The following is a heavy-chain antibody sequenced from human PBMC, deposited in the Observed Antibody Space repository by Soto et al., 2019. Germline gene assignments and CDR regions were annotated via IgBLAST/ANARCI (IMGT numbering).Heavy chain of an antibody. CDR3: VRVYGEIDY. V-gene: IGHV1-8*01. D-gene: IGHD4-17*01. Sequence: QVQLVQSGAEVKKPGASVKVSCKASGYTFTNNDINWVRQATGQGLEWMGWMNPKSGNTGYAQQFQGRVTMTRSTSINTAYMELSSLRSEDTAVYYCVRVYGEIDYWGQGTLVTVSS. CDR1: GYTFTNND. J-gene: IGHJ4*02. CDR2: MNPKSGNT.